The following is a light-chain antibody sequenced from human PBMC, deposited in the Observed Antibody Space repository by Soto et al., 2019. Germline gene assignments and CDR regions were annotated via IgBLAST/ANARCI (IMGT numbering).Light chain of an antibody. Sequence: DIQMTQSPSSLSASVGDRVTITCRASQGIRNDLGWYQQKSGKAPKRLIYAASSLQSVVPSKFSGSGCGTEFSLTIISLQPEDCATYFCVQHNTFQLTFGHGTRVEIK. CDR3: VQHNTFQLT. CDR2: AAS. J-gene: IGKJ5*01. V-gene: IGKV1-17*01. CDR1: QGIRND.